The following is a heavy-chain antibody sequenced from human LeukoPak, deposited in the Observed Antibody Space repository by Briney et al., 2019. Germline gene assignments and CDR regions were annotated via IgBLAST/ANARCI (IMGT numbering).Heavy chain of an antibody. Sequence: GGSLRLSCVGSGVTFTSYAMTWVRQAPGKGLEWVSAISGSGGSTYYADSVKGRFTVSRDNSKNTLFLQMKSLRAEDTAVYYCTSQTYSGREKYYFDYWGQGTLVTVSS. CDR1: GVTFTSYA. CDR3: TSQTYSGREKYYFDY. J-gene: IGHJ4*02. V-gene: IGHV3-23*01. D-gene: IGHD1-26*01. CDR2: ISGSGGST.